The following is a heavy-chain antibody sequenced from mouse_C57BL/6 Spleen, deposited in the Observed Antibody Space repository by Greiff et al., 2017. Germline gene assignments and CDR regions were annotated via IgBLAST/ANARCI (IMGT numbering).Heavy chain of an antibody. Sequence: EVQLQQSGPELVKPGASVKMSCKASGYTFTDYNMHWVKQSHGKSLEWIGYINPNNGGTSYNQKFKGKATLTVNKSSSTAYMELRSLTSEDSAVYYCAKGIYYDYDEGYWGQGTTLTVSS. CDR1: GYTFTDYN. CDR3: AKGIYYDYDEGY. J-gene: IGHJ2*01. CDR2: INPNNGGT. D-gene: IGHD2-4*01. V-gene: IGHV1-22*01.